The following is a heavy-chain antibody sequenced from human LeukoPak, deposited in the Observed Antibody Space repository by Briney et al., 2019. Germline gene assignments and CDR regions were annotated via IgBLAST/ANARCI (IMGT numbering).Heavy chain of an antibody. CDR2: IIPILGIA. CDR3: AKDSSGSYFSY. D-gene: IGHD1-26*01. Sequence: GASVKVSCKASGGTFSSYAISWVRQAPGQGLEWMGRIIPILGIANYAQKFQGRVTITADKSTSTAYMELSSLRSEDTAVYYCAKDSSGSYFSYWGQGTLVTVSS. CDR1: GGTFSSYA. V-gene: IGHV1-69*04. J-gene: IGHJ4*02.